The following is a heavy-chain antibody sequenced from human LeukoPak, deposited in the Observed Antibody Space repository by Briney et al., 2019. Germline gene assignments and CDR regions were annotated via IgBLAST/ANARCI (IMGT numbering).Heavy chain of an antibody. CDR2: ISYDGSNK. Sequence: GGSLRLSCAASGFTFSSYAMHWVRQAPGKGLEWVAVISYDGSNKYYADSVKGRFAISRDNSKNTLYLQMNSLRAEDTAVYYCARVPGYWGQGTLVTVSS. CDR3: ARVPGY. V-gene: IGHV3-30*09. J-gene: IGHJ4*02. CDR1: GFTFSSYA.